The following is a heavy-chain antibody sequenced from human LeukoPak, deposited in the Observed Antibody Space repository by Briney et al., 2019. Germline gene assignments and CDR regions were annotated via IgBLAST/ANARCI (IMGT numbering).Heavy chain of an antibody. J-gene: IGHJ4*02. CDR2: IIPILGIA. D-gene: IGHD2-2*02. CDR1: GGTFSSYA. V-gene: IGHV1-69*04. Sequence: SVKVSCKASGGTFSSYAISWVRQAPGQGLEWMGRIIPILGIANYAQKFQGRVTITADKSTSTAYMELSSLSSVTAADTAVYYCARAPTYCSSTSCYRGDFDYWGQGTLVTVSS. CDR3: ARAPTYCSSTSCYRGDFDY.